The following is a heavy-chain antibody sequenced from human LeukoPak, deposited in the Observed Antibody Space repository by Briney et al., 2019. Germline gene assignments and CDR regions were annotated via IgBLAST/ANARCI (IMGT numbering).Heavy chain of an antibody. J-gene: IGHJ4*02. CDR2: IRYDGSHK. V-gene: IGHV3-30*02. CDR1: GFTFSSYG. CDR3: AKDLGQWLIRGFDY. Sequence: GGSLRLSCAASGFTFSSYGMHWVRQAPGKGLEWVAFIRYDGSHKYFVDSVKGRFIISRDNSKNTLFLQMNSLRAEDTAVYYCAKDLGQWLIRGFDYWGQGTLVTVSS. D-gene: IGHD6-19*01.